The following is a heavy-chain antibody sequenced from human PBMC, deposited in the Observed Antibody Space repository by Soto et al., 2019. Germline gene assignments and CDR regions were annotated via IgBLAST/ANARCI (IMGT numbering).Heavy chain of an antibody. CDR2: ISAYNGNA. Sequence: ASVKVSCKASGYTFTSYGISWVRQAPGQGLEWMGWISAYNGNANYARKLQGRVTMTTDKSTSTAYMELSSLRSEDTAVYYCARDKGYDILTGRYFDYWGQGTLVTVSS. D-gene: IGHD3-9*01. V-gene: IGHV1-18*01. CDR1: GYTFTSYG. CDR3: ARDKGYDILTGRYFDY. J-gene: IGHJ4*02.